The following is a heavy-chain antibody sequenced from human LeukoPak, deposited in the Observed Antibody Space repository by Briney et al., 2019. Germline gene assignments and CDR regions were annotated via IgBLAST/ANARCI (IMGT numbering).Heavy chain of an antibody. J-gene: IGHJ2*01. CDR3: ARDRVPGAETPYWYFDL. V-gene: IGHV1-18*01. CDR1: GYTFTSYG. CDR2: ISAYNGNT. D-gene: IGHD2-2*01. Sequence: EASVKVSCKASGYTFTSYGISWVRQAPGQGLEWMGWISAYNGNTNYAQKLQGRVTMTTDTSTSTAYMELRSLRSDDTAVYYCARDRVPGAETPYWYFDLWGRGTLVTVSS.